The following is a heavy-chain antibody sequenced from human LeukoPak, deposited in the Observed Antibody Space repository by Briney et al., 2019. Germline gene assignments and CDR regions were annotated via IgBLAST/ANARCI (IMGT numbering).Heavy chain of an antibody. D-gene: IGHD3-9*01. CDR2: ITGSGDIT. CDR3: AKWGDFDILTGYYVPDF. CDR1: GFIFRNYA. Sequence: PGASLRLSCAASGFIFRNYAMSWVRQAPGKRLEWFSPITGSGDITYYADSVKGRFTISRDNSKNTLYVEMNTLRAEDTAVYYCAKWGDFDILTGYYVPDFWGQGSLVTVSS. J-gene: IGHJ4*02. V-gene: IGHV3-23*01.